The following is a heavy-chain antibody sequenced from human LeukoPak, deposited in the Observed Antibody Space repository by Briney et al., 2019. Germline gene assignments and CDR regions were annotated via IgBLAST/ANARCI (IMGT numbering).Heavy chain of an antibody. CDR2: IYYSGST. J-gene: IGHJ4*02. CDR1: GGSISSYY. Sequence: SETLSLTCTVSGGSISSYYWSWIRQPPGKGLEWIGYIYYSGSTNYNPSLKSRVTISVDTSKNHFSLKLSSVTAADTAIYYCARVKMSGLTGYSYYFDYWGQGTLVTVSS. CDR3: ARVKMSGLTGYSYYFDY. D-gene: IGHD3-9*01. V-gene: IGHV4-59*12.